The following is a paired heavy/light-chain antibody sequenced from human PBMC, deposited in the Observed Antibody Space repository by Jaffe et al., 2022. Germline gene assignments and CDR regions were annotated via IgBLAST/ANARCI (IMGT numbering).Heavy chain of an antibody. CDR2: IFSNDEK. J-gene: IGHJ4*02. Sequence: QVTLKESGPVLVKPTETLTLTCTVSGFSFGNPRMGVSWIRQPPGKALEWLAHIFSNDEKSYSTSLKSRLTISKDTSKSQVVLTMTNMDPVDTATYYCARISRGDIVATNEFDYWGQGTLVTVSS. CDR3: ARISRGDIVATNEFDY. V-gene: IGHV2-26*01. CDR1: GFSFGNPRMG. D-gene: IGHD5-12*01.
Light chain of an antibody. CDR1: QSISSW. CDR3: QQYSSYST. Sequence: DIQMTQSPSTLSASVGDRVTITCRASQSISSWLAWYQQKPGKAPKLLIYKASSLKSGVPSRFSGSGSGTEFTLTISSLQPDDFATYYCQQYSSYSTFGQGTKVEIK. V-gene: IGKV1-5*03. J-gene: IGKJ1*01. CDR2: KAS.